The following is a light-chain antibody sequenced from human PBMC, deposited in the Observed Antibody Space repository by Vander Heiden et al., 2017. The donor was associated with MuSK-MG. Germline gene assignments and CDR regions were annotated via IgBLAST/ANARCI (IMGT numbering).Light chain of an antibody. V-gene: IGLV2-14*01. J-gene: IGLJ1*01. CDR3: SSYRSTDSLV. CDR1: NSDIGGYTV. Sequence: SALPPPASVPGAPGESITLSCPGTNSDIGGYTVVSVYHHPPGDAPKLIISEVRYRPSGISNRFSGSKSGNTASLTISGRRPEDEGDYYGSSYRSTDSLVFGPGTEVTVL. CDR2: EVR.